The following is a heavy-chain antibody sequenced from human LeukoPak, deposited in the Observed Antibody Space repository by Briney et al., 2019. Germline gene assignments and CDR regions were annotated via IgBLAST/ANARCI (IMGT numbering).Heavy chain of an antibody. CDR1: GFTFRGYD. CDR3: AKDLRGAGFDY. CDR2: ISQTGGDT. D-gene: IGHD1-26*01. Sequence: GGSPRLSCAASGFTFRGYDMAWVRQAPGKGLEWVSLISQTGGDTYYADSVKGRFTISRDNSKNTVFLQMSSLRADDTAVYYCAKDLRGAGFDYWGQGSLVTVSS. J-gene: IGHJ4*02. V-gene: IGHV3-23*01.